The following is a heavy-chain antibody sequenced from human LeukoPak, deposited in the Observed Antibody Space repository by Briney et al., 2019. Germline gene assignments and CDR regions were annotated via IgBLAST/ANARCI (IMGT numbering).Heavy chain of an antibody. Sequence: PSETLSLTCTVSDGSISTYYWSWIRQPPGKGLEWIGYIYYSGSTNYNPSLKSRVTMSVDTSKNQFSLKLSSVTAADTAVYYCARDRVESYYYYYMDVWGKGTTVIVSS. D-gene: IGHD2-15*01. J-gene: IGHJ6*03. CDR1: DGSISTYY. CDR3: ARDRVESYYYYYMDV. CDR2: IYYSGST. V-gene: IGHV4-59*01.